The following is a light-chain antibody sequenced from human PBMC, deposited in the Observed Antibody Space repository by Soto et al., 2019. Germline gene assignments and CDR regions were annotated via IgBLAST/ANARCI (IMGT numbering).Light chain of an antibody. CDR2: GAS. CDR3: QQYNNWWT. V-gene: IGKV3-15*01. Sequence: EIVMTQSPATLSVSPGERATLSCRASQSISNNLAWYHQRPGQAPRLLIYGASTRATGIPARFSGSGSGTEFTLTLSSLQSEDFAVYYCQQYNNWWTFGQGTRVEIK. CDR1: QSISNN. J-gene: IGKJ1*01.